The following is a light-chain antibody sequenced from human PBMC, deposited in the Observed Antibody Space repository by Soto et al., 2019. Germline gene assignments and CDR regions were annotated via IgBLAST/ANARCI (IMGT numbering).Light chain of an antibody. CDR1: SSDIGSYNR. Sequence: QSVLTQPAAVSGCPGQSITISCTGTSSDIGSYNRVSWYQQPPGKAPKLIIYEVNNRPSGVPDRFSGSKSGNTASLTISGLQAEDEADYYCNSFTTSSTYVFGTGTKVTVL. CDR2: EVN. V-gene: IGLV2-18*02. J-gene: IGLJ1*01. CDR3: NSFTTSSTYV.